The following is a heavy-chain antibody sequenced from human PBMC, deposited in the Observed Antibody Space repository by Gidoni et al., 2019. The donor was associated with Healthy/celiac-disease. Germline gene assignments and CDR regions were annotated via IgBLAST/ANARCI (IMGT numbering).Heavy chain of an antibody. V-gene: IGHV1-69*04. D-gene: IGHD6-13*01. CDR3: ARDGGYSSSWLEGY. J-gene: IGHJ4*02. CDR2: IIPILGIA. CDR1: GGTFSSYA. Sequence: QVQLLQSGAEVKKPGSSVKVSCKASGGTFSSYAISWVRQAPGQGLEWMGRIIPILGIANYAQKFQGRVTITADKSTSTAYMELSSLRSEDTAVYYCARDGGYSSSWLEGYWGQGTLVTVSS.